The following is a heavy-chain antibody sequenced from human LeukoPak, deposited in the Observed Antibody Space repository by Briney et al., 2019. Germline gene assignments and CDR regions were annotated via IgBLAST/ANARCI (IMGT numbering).Heavy chain of an antibody. CDR1: GFTFSSYW. J-gene: IGHJ4*02. D-gene: IGHD5-12*01. V-gene: IGHV3-21*01. CDR2: ISSSSSYI. Sequence: GGSLRLSCAASGFTFSSYWMNWVRQAPGKGLEWVSSISSSSSYIYYADSVKGRFTISRDNAKNSLYLQMNSLRAEDTAVYYCATDIVATDYYFDYWGQGTLVTVSS. CDR3: ATDIVATDYYFDY.